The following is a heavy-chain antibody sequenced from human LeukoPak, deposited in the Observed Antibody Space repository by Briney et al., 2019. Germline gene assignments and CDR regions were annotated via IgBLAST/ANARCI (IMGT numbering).Heavy chain of an antibody. CDR2: VKQDGSEK. J-gene: IGHJ4*02. D-gene: IGHD2-2*02. CDR3: ARDAGPFCTSANCYIEY. V-gene: IGHV3-7*01. Sequence: PGGSLRLSCAASGFTLSSHWMSWVRQAPGKGLEWVANVKQDGSEKYYVDSVKGRFTISRDNAKNSLFLQMDSLRAEDTAVYYCARDAGPFCTSANCYIEYWGQGTLVTVSS. CDR1: GFTLSSHW.